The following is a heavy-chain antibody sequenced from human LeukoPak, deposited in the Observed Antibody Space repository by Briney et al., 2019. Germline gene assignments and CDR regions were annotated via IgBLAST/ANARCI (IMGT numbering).Heavy chain of an antibody. D-gene: IGHD3-22*01. CDR2: IKQDGSEK. CDR3: ARDDYYDSSGYLHYFDY. CDR1: GFTFSSYW. V-gene: IGHV3-7*01. J-gene: IGHJ4*02. Sequence: GGSLRLSCAASGFTFSSYWMSWVRQAPGKGLEWVANIKQDGSEKYYVDSVKGRFTISRDNAKNSLYLQMNSLRAEDTAVYYCARDDYYDSSGYLHYFDYWGQGTLVTVSS.